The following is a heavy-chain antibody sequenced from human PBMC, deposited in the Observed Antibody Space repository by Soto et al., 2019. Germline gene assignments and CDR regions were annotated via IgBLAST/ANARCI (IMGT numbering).Heavy chain of an antibody. CDR2: IYYSGST. CDR3: ARGSTYYDFWSGPKVHYYYGMDV. Sequence: PSETLSLTCTVSGGSISSGDYYWSWIRQPPGKGLEWIGYIYYSGSTYYNPSLKSRVTISVDTSKNQFSLKLSSVTAADTAVYYCARGSTYYDFWSGPKVHYYYGMDVWGQGTTVTVSS. V-gene: IGHV4-30-4*01. D-gene: IGHD3-3*01. J-gene: IGHJ6*02. CDR1: GGSISSGDYY.